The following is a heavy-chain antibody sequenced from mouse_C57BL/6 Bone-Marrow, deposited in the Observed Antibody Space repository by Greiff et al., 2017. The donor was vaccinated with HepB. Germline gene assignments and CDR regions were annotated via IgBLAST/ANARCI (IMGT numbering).Heavy chain of an antibody. CDR1: GFTFSSYG. Sequence: EVQGVESGGDLVKPGGSLKLSCAASGFTFSSYGMSWVRQTPDKRLEWVATISSGGSYTYYPDSVKGRFTISIDNAKTTLYLQMSSLKSEDTAMYYCARHEYYYAMDYWGQGTSVTVSS. CDR3: ARHEYYYAMDY. V-gene: IGHV5-6*01. CDR2: ISSGGSYT. J-gene: IGHJ4*01.